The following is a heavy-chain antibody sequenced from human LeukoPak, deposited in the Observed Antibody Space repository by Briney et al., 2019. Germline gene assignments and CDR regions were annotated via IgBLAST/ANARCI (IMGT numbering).Heavy chain of an antibody. CDR1: GFTFSSYA. J-gene: IGHJ3*02. CDR2: ISGSGGST. V-gene: IGHV3-23*01. D-gene: IGHD2-15*01. Sequence: GGSLRLSCAASGFTFSSYAMSWVRQAPGKGLEWVSAISGSGGSTYYADSVKGRFTISRDNSKNTLYLQMNSPRAEDTAVYYCAKVMWDIVVVVAAVLSAFDIWGQGTMVTVSS. CDR3: AKVMWDIVVVVAAVLSAFDI.